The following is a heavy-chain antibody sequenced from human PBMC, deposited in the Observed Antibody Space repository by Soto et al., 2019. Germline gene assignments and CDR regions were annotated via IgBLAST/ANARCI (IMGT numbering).Heavy chain of an antibody. CDR2: SKNDGNST. Sequence: EVQLVESGGGLVQPGGSLRLSCAVSGFSFSSHWMHWVRQGPGKGLEWVSLSKNDGNSTSYADSVKGRFTVSRDNAKSTLYLQMNSLKVEDTAVYYCGPLAYTDSWGQGTLVTVSS. CDR1: GFSFSSHW. J-gene: IGHJ5*02. D-gene: IGHD2-21*01. CDR3: GPLAYTDS. V-gene: IGHV3-74*01.